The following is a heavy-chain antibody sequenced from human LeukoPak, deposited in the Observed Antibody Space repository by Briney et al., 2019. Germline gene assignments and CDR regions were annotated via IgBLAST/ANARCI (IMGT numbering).Heavy chain of an antibody. Sequence: GGSLRLSCAASGFTFSTYSMNWVRQAPGKGLEWVSSITSGGTYIYYADSVKGRFTISRDNAKNSLYLQMNSLRAEDTAVYYCARVQTDSSGDYYGFNYWGQGTLVTVSS. CDR1: GFTFSTYS. V-gene: IGHV3-21*01. CDR2: ITSGGTYI. D-gene: IGHD3-22*01. J-gene: IGHJ4*02. CDR3: ARVQTDSSGDYYGFNY.